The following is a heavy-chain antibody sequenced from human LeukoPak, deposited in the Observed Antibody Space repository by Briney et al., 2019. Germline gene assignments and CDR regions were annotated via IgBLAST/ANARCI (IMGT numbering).Heavy chain of an antibody. CDR3: ARVGRWLQLDY. D-gene: IGHD5-24*01. V-gene: IGHV3-21*01. Sequence: GGSLRLSCAASGFTFSSYSMNWVRQAPGKGLEWVSSISSSSSYIYYADSVKGRFTISRDNAKSSLYLQMNSLRAEDTAVYYCARVGRWLQLDYWGQGTLVTVSS. CDR2: ISSSSSYI. CDR1: GFTFSSYS. J-gene: IGHJ4*02.